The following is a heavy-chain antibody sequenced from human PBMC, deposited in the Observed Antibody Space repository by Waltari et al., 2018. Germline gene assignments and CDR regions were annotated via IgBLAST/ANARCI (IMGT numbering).Heavy chain of an antibody. CDR3: ATTIISPGAFDV. J-gene: IGHJ3*01. D-gene: IGHD1-1*01. CDR1: GFTFSDRG. Sequence: QVQLVESGGGVVQSGGSLRLSCAASGFTFSDRGMHWVRWAPGKGLGWVAFISYEGSDKVFGVSVKGRFTISRDNAKNTVSLLMNSLKSEDTAVYYCATTIISPGAFDVWGQGTMVSVSS. V-gene: IGHV3-30*03. CDR2: ISYEGSDK.